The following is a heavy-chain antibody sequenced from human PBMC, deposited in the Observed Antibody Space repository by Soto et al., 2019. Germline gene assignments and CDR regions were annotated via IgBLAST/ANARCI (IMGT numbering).Heavy chain of an antibody. Sequence: QVQLVQSGAEVKKPGSSVKVSCKASGGTFSSYTISWVRQAPGQGLEWMGRIIPILGIANYAQKFQGRVTITADKSTSTAYMELSSLRSEDTAVYYCARELIVVVVAASGPLDCWGQGTLVTVSS. CDR1: GGTFSSYT. D-gene: IGHD2-15*01. CDR3: ARELIVVVVAASGPLDC. CDR2: IIPILGIA. J-gene: IGHJ4*02. V-gene: IGHV1-69*08.